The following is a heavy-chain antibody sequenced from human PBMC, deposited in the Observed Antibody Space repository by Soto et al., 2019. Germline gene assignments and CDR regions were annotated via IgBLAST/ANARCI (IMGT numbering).Heavy chain of an antibody. CDR2: ISGSGGST. CDR1: GFTFSSYA. Sequence: GGSLRLSCAASGFTFSSYAMSWVRQAPGKGLEWVSAISGSGGSTYYADSVKGRFTISRDNAKNSLYLQMNSLRAEDTAVYYCARVDGTTSWYFDYWGQGTLVTVSS. D-gene: IGHD1-7*01. J-gene: IGHJ4*02. CDR3: ARVDGTTSWYFDY. V-gene: IGHV3-23*01.